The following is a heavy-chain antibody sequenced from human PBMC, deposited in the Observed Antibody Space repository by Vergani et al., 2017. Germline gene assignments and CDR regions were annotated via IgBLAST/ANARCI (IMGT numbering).Heavy chain of an antibody. V-gene: IGHV3-30*02. D-gene: IGHD1-26*01. CDR2: IRYDGSSE. J-gene: IGHJ6*02. Sequence: QVQILQSGGGVVQPGGSLRLSCTLSGFTLNTYGIHWVRQAPGKGLEWVSFIRYDGSSEYYGDSVKGRFTISRDKSQNTVNLQMNSLGTEDTAVYFCANSVSAGNVGVAYFGMDVWGRGTTVTVSS. CDR3: ANSVSAGNVGVAYFGMDV. CDR1: GFTLNTYG.